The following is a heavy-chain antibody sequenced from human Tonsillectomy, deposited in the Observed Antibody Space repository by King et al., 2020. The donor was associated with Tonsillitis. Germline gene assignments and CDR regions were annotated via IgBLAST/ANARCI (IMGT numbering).Heavy chain of an antibody. D-gene: IGHD3-10*01. CDR3: TRSLLLFGELFYDY. CDR1: GFPFGDFA. Sequence: QLVQSGGGLVKPGRSLRLSCTGSGFPFGDFAMSWFRQAPGKGLEWVGFIRSKAYGGTTEYAASVKGRFTISRDDSKSIAYLQVNSLKTEDTAVYYCTRSLLLFGELFYDYWGQGTLVTVSS. CDR2: IRSKAYGGTT. J-gene: IGHJ4*02. V-gene: IGHV3-49*05.